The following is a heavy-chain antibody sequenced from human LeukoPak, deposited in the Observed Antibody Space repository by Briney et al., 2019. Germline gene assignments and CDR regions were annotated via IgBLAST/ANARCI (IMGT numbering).Heavy chain of an antibody. CDR2: ISYDGSNK. CDR1: GFTFSSYG. J-gene: IGHJ4*02. Sequence: PGGSLRLSCAASGFTFSSYGMHWVRQAPGKGLEWVAVISYDGSNKYYADSVEGRFTISRDNSKNTLYLQMNTLRVEDTAVYYCARGRGYIYGYDYWGQGTLVTVSS. D-gene: IGHD5-18*01. CDR3: ARGRGYIYGYDY. V-gene: IGHV3-30*03.